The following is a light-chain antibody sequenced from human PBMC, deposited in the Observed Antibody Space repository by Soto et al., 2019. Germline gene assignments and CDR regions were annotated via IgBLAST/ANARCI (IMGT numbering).Light chain of an antibody. CDR3: QQYNAYSPWT. J-gene: IGKJ1*01. V-gene: IGKV1-5*03. CDR1: QSIMTW. CDR2: KES. Sequence: DIQLTQSPSTLSASVGDRVTITCRASQSIMTWLAWYQQKPGKAPKLLIYKESDLDVGVPSRFSGSGSATEFTLTISSLQPDDVATYYCQQYNAYSPWTFGQGTKVDIK.